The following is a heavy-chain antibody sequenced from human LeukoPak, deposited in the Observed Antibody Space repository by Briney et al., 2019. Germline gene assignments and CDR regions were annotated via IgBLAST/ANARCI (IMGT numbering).Heavy chain of an antibody. CDR1: GGSISSYY. D-gene: IGHD6-13*01. CDR2: IYYSGST. J-gene: IGHJ4*02. CDR3: ARHQAAAGRAPYFDY. Sequence: SETLSLTCTVSGGSISSYYWSWIRQPPGKGLEWLGYIYYSGSTNYNPSLKSRVIISVDTSKNQFSLKLSSVTAADTAVYYCARHQAAAGRAPYFDYWGQGTLVTVSS. V-gene: IGHV4-59*08.